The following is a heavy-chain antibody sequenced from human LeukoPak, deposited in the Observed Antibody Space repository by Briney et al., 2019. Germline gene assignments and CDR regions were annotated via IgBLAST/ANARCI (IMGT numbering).Heavy chain of an antibody. J-gene: IGHJ4*02. Sequence: GGSLRLSCAASGFTFSSYAMHWVRQAPGKGPEWVAVISYDGSNKYYADSVKGRFTISRDNSKNTLYLQMNSLRAEDTAVYYCARGRDYGGNSYYFDYWGQGTLVTVSS. CDR1: GFTFSSYA. CDR3: ARGRDYGGNSYYFDY. CDR2: ISYDGSNK. D-gene: IGHD4-23*01. V-gene: IGHV3-30*04.